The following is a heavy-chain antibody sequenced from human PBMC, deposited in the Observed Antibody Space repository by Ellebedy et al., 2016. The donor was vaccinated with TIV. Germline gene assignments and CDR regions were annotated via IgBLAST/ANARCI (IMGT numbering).Heavy chain of an antibody. J-gene: IGHJ6*02. V-gene: IGHV2-70*13. CDR3: ARIQSEDYYAMDV. CDR1: GFSLSTSGMC. Sequence: SGPTLVKPTQTLTLTCTFSGFSLSTSGMCVSWIRQPPGKALEWLALIDWEDDKSYSKSLKTRLTISKDPSKNQVVLTMTKMDPVDTATYYCARIQSEDYYAMDVWGHGTTVTVSS. CDR2: IDWEDDK.